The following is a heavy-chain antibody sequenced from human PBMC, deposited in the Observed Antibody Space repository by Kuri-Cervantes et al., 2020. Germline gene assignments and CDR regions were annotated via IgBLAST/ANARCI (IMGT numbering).Heavy chain of an antibody. V-gene: IGHV4-59*01. J-gene: IGHJ6*02. D-gene: IGHD3-10*01. Sequence: ESLKISCTVSGGSISSYYWSWIRQPPGKGLEWIGYIYYSGSTNYNPSLKSRVTISVDTSKNQFSLKLSSVTAADTAVYYCARDRGGWSTYYYYYYYGMDVWGQGTTVTVSS. CDR2: IYYSGST. CDR3: ARDRGGWSTYYYYYYYGMDV. CDR1: GGSISSYY.